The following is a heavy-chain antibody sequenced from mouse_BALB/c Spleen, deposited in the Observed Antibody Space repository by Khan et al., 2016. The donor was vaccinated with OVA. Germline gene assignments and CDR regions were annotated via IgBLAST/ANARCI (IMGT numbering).Heavy chain of an antibody. CDR3: ARRFAY. CDR2: MHYSGST. Sequence: EVQLQESGPGLVKPSQSLSLTCTVTCYSITSDYAWNWIRQFPGNKLEWMGYMHYSGSTSYNPSLKSRISLTPDSSKNQSFLHLNSVTSEDTAAYYCARRFAYWGQGTLVTVSA. CDR1: CYSITSDYA. V-gene: IGHV3-2*02. J-gene: IGHJ3*01.